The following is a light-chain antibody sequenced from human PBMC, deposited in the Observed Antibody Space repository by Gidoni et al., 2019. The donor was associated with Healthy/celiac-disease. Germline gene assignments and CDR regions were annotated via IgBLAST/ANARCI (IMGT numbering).Light chain of an antibody. V-gene: IGKV3-20*01. CDR2: GAS. CDR1: QSVSSSY. J-gene: IGKJ1*01. Sequence: VLTQSPGTLSLSPGERATPSCRASQSVSSSYLAWYQQKPGQAPRLLIYGASSRATGIPDRFSGSGSGTDFTLTISRLEPEDFAVYYCQQYGSSPWTFXQXTKVEIK. CDR3: QQYGSSPWT.